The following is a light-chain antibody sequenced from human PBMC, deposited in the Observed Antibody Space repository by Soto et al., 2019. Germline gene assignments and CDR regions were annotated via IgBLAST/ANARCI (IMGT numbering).Light chain of an antibody. V-gene: IGLV1-44*01. CDR1: SSNIGPNP. J-gene: IGLJ2*01. CDR3: EAWDDSLYGAV. CDR2: NND. Sequence: QSVLTQPPSASGTPGQRVTFSCSGTSSNIGPNPINWYQQLPGTAPKLLIYNNDQRPSGVPDRFSASKSGTSASLAISGLQSEDEADYYCEAWDDSLYGAVLGGGTKLTVL.